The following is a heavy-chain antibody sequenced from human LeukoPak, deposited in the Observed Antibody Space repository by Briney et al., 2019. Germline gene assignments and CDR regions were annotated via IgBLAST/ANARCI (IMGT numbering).Heavy chain of an antibody. CDR2: ISGSGGST. V-gene: IGHV3-23*01. D-gene: IGHD4-17*01. J-gene: IGHJ4*02. CDR3: AKRLGNYGDNVFDY. Sequence: GGPLRLSCAASGFTFSSYGMSWVRQAPGKGLEWVSAISGSGGSTYYADSVKGRFTISRDNSKNTLYLQMNSLRDEDTAVYYCAKRLGNYGDNVFDYWGQGTLVTVSS. CDR1: GFTFSSYG.